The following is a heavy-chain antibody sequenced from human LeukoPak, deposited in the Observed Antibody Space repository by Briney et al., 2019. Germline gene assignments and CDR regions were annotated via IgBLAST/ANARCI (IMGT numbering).Heavy chain of an antibody. Sequence: GGSLRLSCAASGFTFRDFAMSWVRQAPGKGLEWVSAISGDAHSTYYADSLKGRFTISRDNSKNTLYLQMNSLRAADTAIYFCVKDAPLPFDFWGQGALVIVSS. V-gene: IGHV3-23*01. CDR1: GFTFRDFA. J-gene: IGHJ4*02. CDR2: ISGDAHST. CDR3: VKDAPLPFDF.